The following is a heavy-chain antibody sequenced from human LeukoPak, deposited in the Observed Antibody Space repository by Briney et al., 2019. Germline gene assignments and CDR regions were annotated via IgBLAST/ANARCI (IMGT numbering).Heavy chain of an antibody. J-gene: IGHJ6*03. CDR3: ATSGSLDYYYMDV. D-gene: IGHD1-26*01. Sequence: ASVKVSCKVSGYTLTELSMHWVRQAPGKGLEWMGGFDPEDGETIYAQKFQGRVTMTEDTSTDTAYMELSSLTSEDTAVYYCATSGSLDYYYMDVWGKGTTVTVSS. CDR2: FDPEDGET. CDR1: GYTLTELS. V-gene: IGHV1-24*01.